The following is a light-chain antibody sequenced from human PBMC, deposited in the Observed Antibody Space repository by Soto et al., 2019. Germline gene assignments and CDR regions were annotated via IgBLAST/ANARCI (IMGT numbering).Light chain of an antibody. CDR3: GSYTIFNTMV. Sequence: QSALTQPASVSGSPGQSITISCTGTSSDVGGSKYVSWYQQPPGKAPRIIIYDVSDRPSGVSYRFSGSKSGNTASLTISWLQAEDEPDYYCGSYTIFNTMVFGGGTKLTVL. CDR1: SSDVGGSKY. CDR2: DVS. J-gene: IGLJ3*02. V-gene: IGLV2-14*01.